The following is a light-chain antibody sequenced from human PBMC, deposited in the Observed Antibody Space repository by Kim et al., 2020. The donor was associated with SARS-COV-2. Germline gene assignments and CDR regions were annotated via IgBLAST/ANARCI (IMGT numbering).Light chain of an antibody. CDR3: FLSYRGAWV. CDR2: DTG. V-gene: IGLV7-46*01. Sequence: PGGTVTLTCASTTGAVTSSHYTYWFQQKPGQAPRTLIYDTGDRHSWTPARFSGSLLGGKAVLTLSGAQPEDEADYYCFLSYRGAWVFGGGTQLTVL. CDR1: TGAVTSSHY. J-gene: IGLJ3*02.